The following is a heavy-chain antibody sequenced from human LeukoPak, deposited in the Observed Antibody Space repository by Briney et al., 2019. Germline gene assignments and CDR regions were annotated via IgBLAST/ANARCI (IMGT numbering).Heavy chain of an antibody. CDR1: GVTFSSDG. CDR2: ISGSGGTT. Sequence: GGSLRLSCAASGVTFSSDGMNWVRQGPGKGLEWVSGISGSGGTTYYADSVKGRFTISRDNSKKSQSLHVSSLRAEDTAVYCCAQTNGYYSDWGQGTLVTVSS. CDR3: AQTNGYYSD. J-gene: IGHJ4*02. V-gene: IGHV3-23*01. D-gene: IGHD3-22*01.